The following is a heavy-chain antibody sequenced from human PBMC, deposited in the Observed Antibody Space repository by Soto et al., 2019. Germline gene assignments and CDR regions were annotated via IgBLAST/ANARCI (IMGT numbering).Heavy chain of an antibody. CDR2: IYYSGST. CDR3: ARLRTTVTTFDAFDI. Sequence: QLLESGPGLVKPSETLSLTCTVSGGSISSSSYYWGWIRQPPGKGLEWIGSIYYSGSTYYNPSLKSRVTISVDTSKNQFSLKLSSVTAADTAVYYCARLRTTVTTFDAFDIWGQGTMVTVSS. V-gene: IGHV4-39*01. J-gene: IGHJ3*02. CDR1: GGSISSSSYY. D-gene: IGHD4-17*01.